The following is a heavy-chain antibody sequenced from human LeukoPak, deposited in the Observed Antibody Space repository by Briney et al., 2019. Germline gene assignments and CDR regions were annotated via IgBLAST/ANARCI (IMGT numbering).Heavy chain of an antibody. CDR1: GFTFSNYE. CDR2: ISSSGSTI. CDR3: AAEVGYYDSSGYYLPGY. D-gene: IGHD3-22*01. V-gene: IGHV3-48*03. Sequence: GGSLRLSCAGSGFTFSNYEMNWVRQAPGKGLEWVSYISSSGSTIYYADSVKGRFTISRDNSKNTLYLQMNSLRAEDTAVYYCAAEVGYYDSSGYYLPGYWGQGTLVTVSS. J-gene: IGHJ4*02.